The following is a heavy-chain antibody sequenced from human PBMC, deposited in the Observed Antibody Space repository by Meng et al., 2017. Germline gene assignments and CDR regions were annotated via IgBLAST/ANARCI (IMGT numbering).Heavy chain of an antibody. D-gene: IGHD3-22*01. Sequence: GESLKISCAASGFTFSSYAMHWVRQAPGKGLEYVSAISSNGGSTYYANSVKGRFTISRDNSKNTLYLQMGSLRAEDMAVYYCARVRVSGYYSYFDYWGQGTLVPVSS. CDR3: ARVRVSGYYSYFDY. J-gene: IGHJ4*02. CDR2: ISSNGGST. V-gene: IGHV3-64*01. CDR1: GFTFSSYA.